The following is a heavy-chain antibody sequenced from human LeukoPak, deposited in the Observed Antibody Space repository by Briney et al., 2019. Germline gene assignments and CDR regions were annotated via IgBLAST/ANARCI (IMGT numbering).Heavy chain of an antibody. V-gene: IGHV3-23*01. CDR3: AKKVIYGDYPNMDY. D-gene: IGHD4-17*01. CDR1: GFTFSNYA. CDR2: ISGSGGST. J-gene: IGHJ4*02. Sequence: PGASLRLSCAASGFTFSNYAMSWVRQAPGKGLEWVSAISGSGGSTYYADSVKGRFTISRDNSKNTLYLQMNSLRAEDTAVYYCAKKVIYGDYPNMDYWGQGTLVTVSS.